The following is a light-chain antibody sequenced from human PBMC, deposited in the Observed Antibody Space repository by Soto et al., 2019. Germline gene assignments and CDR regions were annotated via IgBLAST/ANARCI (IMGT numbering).Light chain of an antibody. CDR3: QQFHSYPIT. Sequence: DIQMTQSPSSLSASVGDTFTIACRASQGISTLLAWYHQKPGKAPKSLIYFASSLQSGVPSRFTGSGSGIDFTLTISSLQPEDFATYYCQQFHSYPITFGQGTRLEIK. J-gene: IGKJ5*01. CDR2: FAS. V-gene: IGKV1D-16*01. CDR1: QGISTL.